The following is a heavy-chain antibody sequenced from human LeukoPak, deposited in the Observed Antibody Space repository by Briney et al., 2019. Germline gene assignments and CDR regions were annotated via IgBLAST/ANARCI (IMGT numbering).Heavy chain of an antibody. CDR1: GGSISSYY. J-gene: IGHJ2*01. CDR2: IYTSGST. D-gene: IGHD2-21*02. CDR3: ASSVVVTSNDWYFDL. Sequence: SETLSLTCTVSGGSISSYYWSWIRQPAGKGLEWIGRIYTSGSTNYNPSLKSRVTMSVDTSKNQFSLKLSSVTAADTAVYYCASSVVVTSNDWYFDLWGRGTLVTVSS. V-gene: IGHV4-4*07.